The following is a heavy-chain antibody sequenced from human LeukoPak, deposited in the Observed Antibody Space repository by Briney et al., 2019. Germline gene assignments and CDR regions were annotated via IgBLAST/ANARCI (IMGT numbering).Heavy chain of an antibody. CDR1: GGSFSGYY. V-gene: IGHV4-34*01. CDR3: ARRRDSSGWYRVLGPYDY. CDR2: INHSGST. D-gene: IGHD6-19*01. J-gene: IGHJ4*02. Sequence: PSETLSLTCAVYGGSFSGYYWSWIRQPPGKGLEWIGEINHSGSTNYNPSLKSRVTISVDTSKNQFSLKLSSVTAADTAVYYCARRRDSSGWYRVLGPYDYWGQGTLVTVSS.